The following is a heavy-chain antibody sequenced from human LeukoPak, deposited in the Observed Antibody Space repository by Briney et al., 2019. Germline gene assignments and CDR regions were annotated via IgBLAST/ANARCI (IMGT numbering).Heavy chain of an antibody. CDR3: ARCSSGHYDAFDI. J-gene: IGHJ3*02. CDR2: IYHSGST. CDR1: GGSISSAGYY. V-gene: IGHV4-30-2*01. Sequence: SETLSLTCTVSGGSISSAGYYWSWIRQPPGKGLEWIGYIYHSGSTYYNPSLKSRVTISVDRSKNQFSLKLNSVTAADTAVYYCARCSSGHYDAFDIWGQGTMVTVSS. D-gene: IGHD3-22*01.